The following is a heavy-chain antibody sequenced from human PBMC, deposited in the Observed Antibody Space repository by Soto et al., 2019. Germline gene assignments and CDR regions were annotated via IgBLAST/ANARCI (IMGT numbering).Heavy chain of an antibody. D-gene: IGHD4-17*01. CDR3: AKVPYGDAPSFDY. CDR2: ISGSGGST. J-gene: IGHJ4*02. CDR1: GFTFSSYA. Sequence: GESLKISCAASGFTFSSYAMSWVRQAPGKGLEWVSAISGSGGSTYYADSVKGRFAISRDNSKNTLYLQMNSLRAEDTAVYYCAKVPYGDAPSFDYWGQGTLVTVSS. V-gene: IGHV3-23*01.